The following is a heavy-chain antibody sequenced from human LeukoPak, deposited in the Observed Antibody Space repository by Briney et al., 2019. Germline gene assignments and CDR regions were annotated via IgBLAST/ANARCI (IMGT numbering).Heavy chain of an antibody. Sequence: ASVKVSCTASGYTFTGYYMHWVRQAPGQGLEWMGWINPNSGGTNYAQKFQGRVTMTRDTSISTAYMELSRLRSDDTAVYYCARDRTRRGYYYDSSGYSPDAFDIWGQGTMVTVSS. D-gene: IGHD3-22*01. J-gene: IGHJ3*02. CDR1: GYTFTGYY. CDR2: INPNSGGT. V-gene: IGHV1-2*02. CDR3: ARDRTRRGYYYDSSGYSPDAFDI.